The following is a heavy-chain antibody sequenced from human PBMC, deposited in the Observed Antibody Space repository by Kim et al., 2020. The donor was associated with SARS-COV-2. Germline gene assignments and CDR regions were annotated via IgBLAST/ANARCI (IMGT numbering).Heavy chain of an antibody. CDR1: GFTFDTYA. CDR2: ISGNGVNK. Sequence: GGSLRLSCVASGFTFDTYAMSWVRQAPGKGLEWVSVISGNGVNKFYADSMRGRLTVSRDNSKNTLYLQMNSLRDEDTALYYCAKVVVMDGYNYYYYYGM. J-gene: IGHJ6*01. D-gene: IGHD3-22*01. V-gene: IGHV3-23*01. CDR3: AKVVVMDGYNYYYYYGM.